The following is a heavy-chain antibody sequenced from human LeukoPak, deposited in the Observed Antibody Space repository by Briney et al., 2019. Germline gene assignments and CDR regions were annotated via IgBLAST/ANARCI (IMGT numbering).Heavy chain of an antibody. Sequence: GGSLRLSCAASGFTFSGYWLHWVRQPPGKGPVWVSRITGDGSSTTYADSVKGRFTISRDNAENTLYLQMISLRAEDTAVYYCARDTGWYFDLWGRGTLVTVSS. D-gene: IGHD4-17*01. CDR3: ARDTGWYFDL. J-gene: IGHJ2*01. CDR2: ITGDGSST. V-gene: IGHV3-74*01. CDR1: GFTFSGYW.